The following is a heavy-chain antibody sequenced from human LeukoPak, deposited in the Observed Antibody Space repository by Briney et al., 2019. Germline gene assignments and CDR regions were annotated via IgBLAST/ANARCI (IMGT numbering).Heavy chain of an antibody. CDR2: ISSSSSYI. Sequence: GGSLRLSCAASGFTFSSYSMNWVRQAPGKGLEWVSSISSSSSYIYYADSVKGRFTISRDNAKNPLYLQMNSLRAEDTAVYYCARARRSYGGNSGYFDYWGQGTLVTVSS. D-gene: IGHD4-23*01. V-gene: IGHV3-21*01. CDR3: ARARRSYGGNSGYFDY. CDR1: GFTFSSYS. J-gene: IGHJ4*02.